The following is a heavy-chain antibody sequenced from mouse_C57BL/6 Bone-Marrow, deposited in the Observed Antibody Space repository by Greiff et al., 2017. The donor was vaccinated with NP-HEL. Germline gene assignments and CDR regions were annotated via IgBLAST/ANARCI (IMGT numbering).Heavy chain of an antibody. J-gene: IGHJ4*01. D-gene: IGHD1-1*01. CDR2: IYIGNGYT. CDR1: GYTFTSYG. Sequence: EVKLVESGAELVRPGSSVKMSCKTSGYTFTSYGINWVKQRPGQGLEWIGYIYIGNGYTEYNEKFKGKATLTSDTSSSTAYMQLSSLTSADSAIYFCARVPTTVVGTYYAMDYWGQGTSVTVSS. V-gene: IGHV1-58*01. CDR3: ARVPTTVVGTYYAMDY.